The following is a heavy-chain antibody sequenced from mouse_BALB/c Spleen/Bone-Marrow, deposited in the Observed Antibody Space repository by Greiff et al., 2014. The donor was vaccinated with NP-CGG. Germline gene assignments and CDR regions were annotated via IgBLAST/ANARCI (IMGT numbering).Heavy chain of an antibody. V-gene: IGHV1-85*01. Sequence: VKLMESGAELVKPGASVKLSCKASGYTFTSYDINWVRQRPEQGLEWIGWIFPGDNSTKYNEKFKGKATMITDKSSSTAYMQLSRLTSEDSAVYFCAHDGLLPGMDYWGQGTSVTVSS. CDR3: AHDGLLPGMDY. D-gene: IGHD2-3*01. J-gene: IGHJ4*01. CDR2: IFPGDNST. CDR1: GYTFTSYD.